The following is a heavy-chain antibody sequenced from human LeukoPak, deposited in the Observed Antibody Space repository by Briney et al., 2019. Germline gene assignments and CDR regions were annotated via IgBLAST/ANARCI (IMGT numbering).Heavy chain of an antibody. D-gene: IGHD6-6*01. CDR1: GYTFTSYG. CDR3: AIGYSSVAARFDY. CDR2: ISAYNGNT. J-gene: IGHJ4*02. V-gene: IGHV1-18*01. Sequence: ASVKVSCKASGYTFTSYGISWVRQAPGQGLEWMGWISAYNGNTNYAQKLQGRVTTTTDTSTSTAYTELRSLRSDDTAVYYCAIGYSSVAARFDYWGQGTLVTVSS.